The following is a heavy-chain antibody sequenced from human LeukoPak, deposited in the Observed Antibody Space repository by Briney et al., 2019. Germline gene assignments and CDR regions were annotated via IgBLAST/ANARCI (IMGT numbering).Heavy chain of an antibody. CDR1: GFTFSSYG. CDR3: AKDADTAKWYYYYGMDV. V-gene: IGHV3-30*18. J-gene: IGHJ6*02. CDR2: ISYDGSNK. Sequence: GRSLRLSCAASGFTFSSYGMHWVRQAPGKGLEWVAVISYDGSNKYYADSVKGRFTISRDNSKNTLYLQMNSLRAGDTAVYYCAKDADTAKWYYYYGMDVWGQGTTVTVSS. D-gene: IGHD5-18*01.